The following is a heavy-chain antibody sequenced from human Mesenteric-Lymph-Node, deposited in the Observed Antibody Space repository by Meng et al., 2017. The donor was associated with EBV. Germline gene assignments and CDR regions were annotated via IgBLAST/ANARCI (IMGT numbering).Heavy chain of an antibody. V-gene: IGHV3-11*01. CDR2: ITKSGTTI. CDR3: ARASGLAPYFDY. D-gene: IGHD2-8*02. CDR1: GVTFCDSY. J-gene: IGHJ4*02. Sequence: QVLLVEPGGGLLMPGWALLLPCSAFGVTFCDSYMKWIRQAPGKGLQWVSYITKSGTTIYYAHSVKGRFTMSRDNANNSLYLQLSSLRAEDTAVYYCARASGLAPYFDYWGQGTLVTVSS.